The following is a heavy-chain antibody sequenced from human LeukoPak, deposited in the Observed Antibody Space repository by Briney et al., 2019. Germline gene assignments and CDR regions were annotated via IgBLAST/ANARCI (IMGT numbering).Heavy chain of an antibody. J-gene: IGHJ4*02. D-gene: IGHD6-19*01. CDR2: ITGSGGCT. CDR1: GFTFSSYA. CDR3: AKVGYSSGRTNY. Sequence: GGSLRLSCAASGFTFSSYAMSWVRQAPGKGLEWVSAITGSGGCTYYADSAKGRFTISRDNSKNTLYLQMNSLRAEDTAVYYCAKVGYSSGRTNYWGQGTLVTVSS. V-gene: IGHV3-23*01.